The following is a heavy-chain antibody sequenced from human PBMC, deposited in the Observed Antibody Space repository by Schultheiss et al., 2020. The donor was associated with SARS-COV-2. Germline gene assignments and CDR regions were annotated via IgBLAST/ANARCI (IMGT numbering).Heavy chain of an antibody. CDR2: ISWNSGSI. Sequence: GGSLRLSCAASGFTFDDYAMHWVRQAPGKGLEWVSGISWNSGSIGYADSVKGRFTISRDNSKNTLYLQMNSLRAEDTAVYYCARDASIFWSGYLYWGQGTLVTVSS. CDR3: ARDASIFWSGYLY. V-gene: IGHV3-9*01. J-gene: IGHJ4*02. D-gene: IGHD3-3*01. CDR1: GFTFDDYA.